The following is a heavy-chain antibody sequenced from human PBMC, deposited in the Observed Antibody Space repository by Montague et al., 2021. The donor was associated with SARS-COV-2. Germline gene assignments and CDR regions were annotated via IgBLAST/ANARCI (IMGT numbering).Heavy chain of an antibody. Sequence: SLRLSCAASGFTFDNYAMRWVRQAPGKGLEWVAGITRGGDNKYYGDSVKGRFTISRDNAKNSLYLQMNSLRVEDTAVYYCSRGGCMFRGVVDFWGQGILVSVSS. CDR3: SRGGCMFRGVVDF. V-gene: IGHV3-30-3*02. D-gene: IGHD3-10*01. CDR1: GFTFDNYA. CDR2: ITRGGDNK. J-gene: IGHJ4*02.